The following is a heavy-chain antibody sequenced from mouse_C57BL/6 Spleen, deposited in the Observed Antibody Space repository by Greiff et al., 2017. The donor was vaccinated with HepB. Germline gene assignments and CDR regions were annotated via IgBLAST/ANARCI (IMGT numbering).Heavy chain of an antibody. Sequence: DVQLVESGGGLVKPGGSLKLSCAASGFTFSSYAMSWVRQTPGKRLEWFATISDGGSYTYYPDNVKGRFTISRDNAKNNLYLQMSHLKSDDTAMYYCARGGSSGYGDALGYWGQGASVTGSS. D-gene: IGHD3-2*02. CDR1: GFTFSSYA. J-gene: IGHJ4*01. V-gene: IGHV5-4*01. CDR2: ISDGGSYT. CDR3: ARGGSSGYGDALGY.